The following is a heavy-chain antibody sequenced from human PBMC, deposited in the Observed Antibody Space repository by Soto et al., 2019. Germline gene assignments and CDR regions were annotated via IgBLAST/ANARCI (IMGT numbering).Heavy chain of an antibody. CDR2: ISSGGFTT. D-gene: IGHD3-10*01. Sequence: LRLSCATSGFIFNDYFLIWIRQAPGKGLEWVSYISSGGFTTNYADSVKGRFTISRDTAKNSLYLQMDNLRAEDTAVYFCARAYGPFTWGQGTLVTVSS. CDR1: GFIFNDYF. J-gene: IGHJ5*02. CDR3: ARAYGPFT. V-gene: IGHV3-11*04.